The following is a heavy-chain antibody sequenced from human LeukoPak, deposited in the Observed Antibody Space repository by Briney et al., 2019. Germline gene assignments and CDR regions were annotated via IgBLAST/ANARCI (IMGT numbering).Heavy chain of an antibody. CDR1: GDSISTYH. V-gene: IGHV4-59*01. J-gene: IGHJ4*02. CDR3: ARDKRHSYGRYFDP. CDR2: MQSTGNS. D-gene: IGHD5-18*01. Sequence: SETLSLTCTVSGDSISTYHWNWVRKPPGKGLEWIGYMQSTGNSNYNPSLKNRVNIFVDMSKNHFVLNLRSVTAADTAVYYCARDKRHSYGRYFDPWGQGMLVTVSS.